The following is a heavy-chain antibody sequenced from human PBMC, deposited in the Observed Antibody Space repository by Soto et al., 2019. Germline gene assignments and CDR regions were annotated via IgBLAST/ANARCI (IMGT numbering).Heavy chain of an antibody. CDR3: ARQGDSRVLRDTFDI. D-gene: IGHD2-8*01. J-gene: IGHJ3*02. CDR1: GYTFTHYA. CDR2: INTDNGNT. Sequence: QVQLVQSGAEVKQPGASVKVSCKSSGYTFTHYAMHWVRQAPGQGLEWLGWINTDNGNTEFSQKFQDRVSISMDTSASTIYVALSSLTSEDTAVYYWARQGDSRVLRDTFDIWGQGTLVTVAS. V-gene: IGHV1-3*04.